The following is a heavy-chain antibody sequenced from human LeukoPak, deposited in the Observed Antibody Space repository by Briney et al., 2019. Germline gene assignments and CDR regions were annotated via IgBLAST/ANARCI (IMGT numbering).Heavy chain of an antibody. CDR3: ARGWSYGDYASHWYLDL. V-gene: IGHV3-64*01. D-gene: IGHD4-17*01. CDR2: ISSNGGST. Sequence: PGGSLRLSCAASGFTFSSYAMHWVRQAPGKGLEYVSAISSNGGSTYYANSVKGRFTISRDNSKNTLYLQMGSLRAEDMAVYYCARGWSYGDYASHWYLDLWGRGTLVTVSS. J-gene: IGHJ2*01. CDR1: GFTFSSYA.